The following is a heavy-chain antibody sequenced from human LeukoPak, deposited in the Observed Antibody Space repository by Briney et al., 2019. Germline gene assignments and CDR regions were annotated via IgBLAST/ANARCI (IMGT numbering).Heavy chain of an antibody. CDR2: IKQDGSEK. Sequence: GGSLRLSCAASGFTLNTYSMNWVRQAPGKGLEWVANIKQDGSEKYYVDSVKGRFTISRDNAKNSLYLQMNSLRAEDTAVYYCARALSSTSDYYGMDVWGQGTTVTVSS. V-gene: IGHV3-7*01. J-gene: IGHJ6*02. CDR1: GFTLNTYS. CDR3: ARALSSTSDYYGMDV.